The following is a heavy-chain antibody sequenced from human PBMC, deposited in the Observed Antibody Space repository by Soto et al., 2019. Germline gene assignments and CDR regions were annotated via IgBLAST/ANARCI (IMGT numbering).Heavy chain of an antibody. D-gene: IGHD2-21*02. Sequence: SETLSLTCIVSGESISSSSYYWGWIRQPPGKGLEWIGSIYYSGRTYYNPSFKSRVTISIDTSKNQFSLKLSSVTTTDTAVYYCARQRTTVVTQAYFDHWGQGALVTVSS. CDR2: IYYSGRT. J-gene: IGHJ4*02. CDR3: ARQRTTVVTQAYFDH. CDR1: GESISSSSYY. V-gene: IGHV4-39*01.